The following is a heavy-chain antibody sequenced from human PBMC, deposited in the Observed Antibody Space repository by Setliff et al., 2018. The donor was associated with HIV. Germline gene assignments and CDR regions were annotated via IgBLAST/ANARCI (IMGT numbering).Heavy chain of an antibody. V-gene: IGHV4-38-2*01. Sequence: PSETLSLTCAVSGYSISSGYYWGWMRQPPGKGLEWIGSIYHSGSTYYIPSLKSRATISIDTSKNQLSLKLRSVTAADTAVYYCARIGSGWSVGWFDPWGQGTLVTVSS. D-gene: IGHD6-13*01. CDR2: IYHSGST. J-gene: IGHJ5*02. CDR3: ARIGSGWSVGWFDP. CDR1: GYSISSGYY.